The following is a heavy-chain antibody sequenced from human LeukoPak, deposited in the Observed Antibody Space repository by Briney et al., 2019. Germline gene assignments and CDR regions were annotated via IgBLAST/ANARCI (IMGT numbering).Heavy chain of an antibody. V-gene: IGHV3-49*04. D-gene: IGHD3-22*01. CDR3: TREYYDSSGYYECY. CDR1: GFTFCVYA. Sequence: GGSLRLSCTASGFTFCVYAMSWVRQAPGKGLEWVGVISSKAYGVTTEYASSVKGRFTISRDDSKSIAYLQMNSLKTEDTAVYYCTREYYDSSGYYECYWGQGNLVTVSS. J-gene: IGHJ4*02. CDR2: ISSKAYGVTT.